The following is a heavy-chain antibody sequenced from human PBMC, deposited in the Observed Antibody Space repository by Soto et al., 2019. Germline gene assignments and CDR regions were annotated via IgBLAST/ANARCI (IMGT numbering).Heavy chain of an antibody. J-gene: IGHJ6*02. D-gene: IGHD1-20*01. CDR1: GGAFNNYA. V-gene: IGHV1-69*06. CDR2: LIPLHNTS. CDR3: ASWSNWNPLYYDGLDV. Sequence: QVQLLLSGAEVKKPGSSVKVSCKVSGGAFNNYALNWVRHGPGQGLEWLGGLIPLHNTSNYSLKFLGRVTVTADISSTTVYMELNSLTSDDTATYYCASWSNWNPLYYDGLDVWGQGTTVTVSS.